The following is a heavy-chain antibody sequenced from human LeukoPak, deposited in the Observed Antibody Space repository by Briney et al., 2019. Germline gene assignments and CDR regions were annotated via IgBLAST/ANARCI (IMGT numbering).Heavy chain of an antibody. D-gene: IGHD3-16*02. CDR3: ARDSGVIDAFDI. J-gene: IGHJ3*02. V-gene: IGHV1-8*01. CDR1: GYTFTSYD. Sequence: ASVKVSCKASGYTFTSYDINWVRQATGQGLEWMGWMNPNSGNTGYAQKFQGRVTMTRNTSISTAYMELSSLRSEDTAVYYCARDSGVIDAFDIWGQGTMVTVSS. CDR2: MNPNSGNT.